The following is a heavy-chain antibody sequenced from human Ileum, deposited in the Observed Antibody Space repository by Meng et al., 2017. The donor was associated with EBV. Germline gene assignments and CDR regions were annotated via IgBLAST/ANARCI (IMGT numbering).Heavy chain of an antibody. CDR3: ARGNKVSDRGFDY. CDR2: INHSGST. Sequence: QVHLQQWGAGLFKPSETLSLTCAVYGGSFSGYYWSWIRQPPGKGLEWIGEINHSGSTNYNPSLKSRVTISVDTSKNQFSLKLSSVTAADTAVYYCARGNKVSDRGFDYWGQGTLVTVSS. CDR1: GGSFSGYY. D-gene: IGHD3-10*01. V-gene: IGHV4-34*01. J-gene: IGHJ4*02.